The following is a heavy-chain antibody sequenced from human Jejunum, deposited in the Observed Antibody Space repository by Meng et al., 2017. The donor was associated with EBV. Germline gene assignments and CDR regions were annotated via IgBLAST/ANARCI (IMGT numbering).Heavy chain of an antibody. D-gene: IGHD5-12*01. CDR1: VGSVNSGNVY. CDR2: IYYSGST. CDR3: AGLRYSGYDRAFDY. Sequence: QPQLQGAGPGLVKPSKTRSLTCTVSVGSVNSGNVYWSWIRQPPGKGLEWIGYIYYSGSTNYIPSLKSRVTISLDTSKNQFSLKLSSVTAADTAVYYCAGLRYSGYDRAFDYWGQGALVTVSS. V-gene: IGHV4-61*01. J-gene: IGHJ4*02.